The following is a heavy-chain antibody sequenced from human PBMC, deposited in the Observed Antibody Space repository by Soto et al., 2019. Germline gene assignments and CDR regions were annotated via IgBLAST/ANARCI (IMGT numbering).Heavy chain of an antibody. CDR1: GFIFSNYG. J-gene: IGHJ4*02. Sequence: QVQLVESGGGVVQPGRSLRLSCAASGFIFSNYGMHWVRQAPGKGLEWVAIIANDGSNKNYADSVKGRFTITRDNSKNTLDLQMNSLITEDTGIYYCAKAAGRGVAKGTSFHYWGQGTLVTVSS. CDR3: AKAAGRGVAKGTSFHY. CDR2: IANDGSNK. D-gene: IGHD5-12*01. V-gene: IGHV3-30*18.